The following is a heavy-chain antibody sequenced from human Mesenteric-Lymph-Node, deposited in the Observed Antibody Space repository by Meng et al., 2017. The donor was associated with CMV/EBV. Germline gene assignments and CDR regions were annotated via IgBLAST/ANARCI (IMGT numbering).Heavy chain of an antibody. CDR2: NCQSGST. Sequence: NRNNKWGSWDSQPEGKGLEWIGENCQSGSTNYNPSVKSQVTMAVDKSMNQFSLKLNSVTAADTAVYFCARRWTNYGEGGYFDLWGRGTLVTVSS. CDR3: ARRWTNYGEGGYFDL. V-gene: IGHV4-4*01. CDR1: NRNNKW. J-gene: IGHJ2*01. D-gene: IGHD4-17*01.